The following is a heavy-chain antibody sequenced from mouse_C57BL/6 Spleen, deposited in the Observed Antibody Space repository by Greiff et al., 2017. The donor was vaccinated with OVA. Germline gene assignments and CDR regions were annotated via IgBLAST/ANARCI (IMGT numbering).Heavy chain of an antibody. CDR3: ARRIENYGGWYFDV. CDR2: INPNNGGT. V-gene: IGHV1-18*01. CDR1: GYTFTDYN. J-gene: IGHJ1*03. D-gene: IGHD1-1*01. Sequence: EVKLQESGPELVKPGASVKIPCKASGYTFTDYNMDWVKQSHGKSLEWIGDINPNNGGTIYNQKFKGKATLTVDKSSSTAYMELRSLTSEDTAVYYCARRIENYGGWYFDVWGTGTTVTVSS.